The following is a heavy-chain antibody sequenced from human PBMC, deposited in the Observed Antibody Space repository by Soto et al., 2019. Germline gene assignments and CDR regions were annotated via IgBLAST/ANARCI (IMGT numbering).Heavy chain of an antibody. CDR1: GYTFTGYY. J-gene: IGHJ6*02. Sequence: ASVKVSCKASGYTFTGYYMHWVRQAPGQGLEWMGWINPNSGGTNYAQKFQGWVTMTRDTSISTAYMELSRLRSDDTAVYYCAREHHDILTGPAGYYYGMDFWGQGTTVTVSS. D-gene: IGHD3-9*01. V-gene: IGHV1-2*04. CDR2: INPNSGGT. CDR3: AREHHDILTGPAGYYYGMDF.